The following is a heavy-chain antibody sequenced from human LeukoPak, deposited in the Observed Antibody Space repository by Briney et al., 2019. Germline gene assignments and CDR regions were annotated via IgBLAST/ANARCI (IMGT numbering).Heavy chain of an antibody. D-gene: IGHD6-19*01. Sequence: SQTLSLTCAVSGGSISSGGYSWSWIRQPPGKGLGWIGYIYHSGSTYYNPSLKSRVTISVDRSKNQFSLKLSSVTAADTAVYYCARGVAVAGTGWFDPWGQGTLVTVSS. CDR1: GGSISSGGYS. CDR2: IYHSGST. J-gene: IGHJ5*02. CDR3: ARGVAVAGTGWFDP. V-gene: IGHV4-30-2*01.